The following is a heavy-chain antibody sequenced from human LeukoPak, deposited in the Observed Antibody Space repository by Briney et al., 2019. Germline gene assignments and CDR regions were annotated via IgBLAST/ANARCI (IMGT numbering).Heavy chain of an antibody. D-gene: IGHD4/OR15-4a*01. CDR3: ACWCWDRCDAFDI. CDR2: IRYDGSNK. CDR1: GFTFSSYG. J-gene: IGHJ3*02. V-gene: IGHV3-30*02. Sequence: QSGGSLRLSCAASGFTFSSYGMHWVRQAPGKGLEWVAFIRYDGSNKYYADSVKGRFTISRDNSKNTVSLQMNSLRTEDTAVYYCACWCWDRCDAFDIWGRGTMVTVSS.